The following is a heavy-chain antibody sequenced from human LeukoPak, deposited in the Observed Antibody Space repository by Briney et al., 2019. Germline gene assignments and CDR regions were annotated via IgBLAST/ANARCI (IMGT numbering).Heavy chain of an antibody. Sequence: GGSLRLSYAAYAFTFSDYYMGSIRQAAGKGLEWVSYISRSGSTIYYADSVDGRFTISSDNAKNSLYLQMNSLRAEDTAVYYCAKDLVYDILTGWGQGPLVTVSS. CDR1: AFTFSDYY. J-gene: IGHJ4*02. V-gene: IGHV3-11*01. D-gene: IGHD3-9*01. CDR3: AKDLVYDILTG. CDR2: ISRSGSTI.